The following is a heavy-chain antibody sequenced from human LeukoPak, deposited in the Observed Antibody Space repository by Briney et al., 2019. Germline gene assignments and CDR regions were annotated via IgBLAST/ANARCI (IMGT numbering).Heavy chain of an antibody. D-gene: IGHD3-16*02. CDR1: GGSISSYY. CDR3: ARTPLNYDYVWGSYRYSFDY. Sequence: SETLSLTCTVSGGSISSYYWSWIRQPPEKGLEWIGYIYYSGSTNYNPSLKSRVTISVDTSKNQFSLKLSSVTAADTAVYYCARTPLNYDYVWGSYRYSFDYWGQGTLVTVSS. J-gene: IGHJ4*02. V-gene: IGHV4-59*01. CDR2: IYYSGST.